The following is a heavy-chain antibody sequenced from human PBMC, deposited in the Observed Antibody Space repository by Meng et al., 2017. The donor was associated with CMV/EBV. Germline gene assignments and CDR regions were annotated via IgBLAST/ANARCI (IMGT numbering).Heavy chain of an antibody. CDR2: IIPILGIA. CDR1: GGTFSSYA. Sequence: SVKVSCKASGGTFSSYAISWVRQAPGQGLEWMGGIIPILGIANYAQKFQGRVTITADKSTSTAYVELSSLRSEDTAVYYCARGRWLQFGWFDPWGQGTLVTVSS. J-gene: IGHJ5*02. V-gene: IGHV1-69*10. CDR3: ARGRWLQFGWFDP. D-gene: IGHD5-24*01.